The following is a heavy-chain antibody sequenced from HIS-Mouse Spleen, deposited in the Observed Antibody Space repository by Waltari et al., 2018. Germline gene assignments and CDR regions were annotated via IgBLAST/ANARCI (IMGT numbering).Heavy chain of an antibody. CDR3: AREIRAFDY. Sequence: EVQLVESGGGWVQPGGSLRLSCAASGFTCSSYCMGWVRQAPGKGLEWVANIKQDGSEKYYVDSVKGRFTISRDNAKNSLYLQMNSLRAEDTAVYYCAREIRAFDYWGQGTLVTVSS. J-gene: IGHJ4*02. CDR1: GFTCSSYC. V-gene: IGHV3-7*01. CDR2: IKQDGSEK.